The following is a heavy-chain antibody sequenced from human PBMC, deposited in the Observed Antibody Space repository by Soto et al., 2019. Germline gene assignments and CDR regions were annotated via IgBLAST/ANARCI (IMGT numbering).Heavy chain of an antibody. V-gene: IGHV4-59*01. CDR2: IYYSGSA. J-gene: IGHJ5*02. CDR1: GGSISSYY. D-gene: IGHD3-16*02. CDR3: ARIYYDYIWGSYRYHRAWFDP. Sequence: SETLSLTCTVSGGSISSYYWSWIRQPPGKGLEWIGYIYYSGSANYNPSLKSRVTISVDTSKNQFSLKLSSVTAADTAVYYCARIYYDYIWGSYRYHRAWFDPWGQGTLVTSPQ.